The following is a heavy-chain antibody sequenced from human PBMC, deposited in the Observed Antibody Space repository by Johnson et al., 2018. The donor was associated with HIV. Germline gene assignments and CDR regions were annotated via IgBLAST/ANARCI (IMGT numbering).Heavy chain of an antibody. Sequence: VQLVESGGGLVQPGGSLRLSCAASGFTFRNHDMHWVRQATGKGLEWVSAIGPTGDTYYPGSVKGRFTISRENDKNSLYLQMNSLRAGDTAVYYCARGLIAVAGFDAFDIWGQGTMVTVSS. CDR2: IGPTGDT. D-gene: IGHD6-19*01. J-gene: IGHJ3*02. V-gene: IGHV3-13*01. CDR3: ARGLIAVAGFDAFDI. CDR1: GFTFRNHD.